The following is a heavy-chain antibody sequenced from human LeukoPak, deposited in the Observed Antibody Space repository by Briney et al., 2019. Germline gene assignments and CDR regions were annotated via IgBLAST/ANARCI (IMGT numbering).Heavy chain of an antibody. V-gene: IGHV1-8*01. Sequence: ASVKVSCKASGYTFNNYDINWVRQAGGHGLEWMGWMNPYSGNTVYAQNFQGRVTMTRDTSTTTAYMELSSLRSEDTAVYYCVRRLDTIEFDPWGQGTLVTVSS. J-gene: IGHJ5*02. D-gene: IGHD5-12*01. CDR3: VRRLDTIEFDP. CDR1: GYTFNNYD. CDR2: MNPYSGNT.